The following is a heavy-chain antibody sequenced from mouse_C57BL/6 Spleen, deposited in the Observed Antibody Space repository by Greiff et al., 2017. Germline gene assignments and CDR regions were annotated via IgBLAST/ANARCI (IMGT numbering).Heavy chain of an antibody. J-gene: IGHJ2*01. CDR1: GYTFTDYY. CDR2: INPNNGGT. V-gene: IGHV1-26*01. CDR3: ARMNSYYFDY. Sequence: EVKLQQSGPELVKPGASVKISCKASGYTFTDYYMNWVKQSHGKSLEWIGDINPNNGGTSYNQKFKGKATLTVDKSSSTAYMELRSLTSEDSAVYYCARMNSYYFDYWGQGTTLTVSS.